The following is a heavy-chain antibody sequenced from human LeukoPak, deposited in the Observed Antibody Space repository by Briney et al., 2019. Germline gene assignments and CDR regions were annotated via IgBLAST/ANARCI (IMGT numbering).Heavy chain of an antibody. CDR1: GFTFSSYA. CDR2: TSGSGYYT. J-gene: IGHJ4*02. Sequence: GGSLRLSCEASGFTFSSYAMTWVRQAPGKGLEWVSSTSGSGYYTYYTDSVQGRFTISRDNSKNTLYLKMDSLRAEDTAIYYCAKDGQPSTRSYLCTNGICYQDYWGQGTLVTVSS. CDR3: AKDGQPSTRSYLCTNGICYQDY. D-gene: IGHD2-8*01. V-gene: IGHV3-23*01.